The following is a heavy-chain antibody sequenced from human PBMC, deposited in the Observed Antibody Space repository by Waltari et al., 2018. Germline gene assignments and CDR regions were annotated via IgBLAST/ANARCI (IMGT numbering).Heavy chain of an antibody. J-gene: IGHJ6*02. CDR2: IKEDGSEK. CDR3: ARGRGVGV. V-gene: IGHV3-7*01. D-gene: IGHD1-26*01. Sequence: EVQLVESGGGLIQSGGSLSLSCAPSGFTFTSSWMSWVRQAPGKGLEWVANIKEDGSEKYYLDSVKGRFTISRDKAKNSLYLQMNSLRAEDTAVYYCARGRGVGVWGQGTTVTVSS. CDR1: GFTFTSSW.